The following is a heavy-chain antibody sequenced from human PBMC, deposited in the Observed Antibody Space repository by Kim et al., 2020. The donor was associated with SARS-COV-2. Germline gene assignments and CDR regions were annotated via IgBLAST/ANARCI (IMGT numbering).Heavy chain of an antibody. CDR2: IKSKRGGAST. CDR1: GFTFTDSW. Sequence: GGSLRLSCAASGFTFTDSWMSWVRQAPGKGLEWVCRIKSKRGGASTAYSAPGQGTFTIARDDTTHSVYLQMKRLEIEDTSMYYCASVYARAHQDYEYWGQGTLVTVSS. CDR3: ASVYARAHQDYEY. J-gene: IGHJ4*02. V-gene: IGHV3-15*01. D-gene: IGHD3-16*01.